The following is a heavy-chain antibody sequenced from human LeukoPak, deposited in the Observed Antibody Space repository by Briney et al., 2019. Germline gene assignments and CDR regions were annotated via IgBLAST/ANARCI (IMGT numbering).Heavy chain of an antibody. CDR2: IYPGDSDT. J-gene: IGHJ1*01. CDR1: EYSFTNYW. Sequence: GESLKISCKGSEYSFTNYWIGWVRQMPGKGLECMGIIYPGDSDTRYSPSFQGQVTISADKSISTAYLQWSSLKASDTAMYFCATYAGSYSKYFQHWGQGTLVTVSS. CDR3: ATYAGSYSKYFQH. D-gene: IGHD3-10*01. V-gene: IGHV5-51*01.